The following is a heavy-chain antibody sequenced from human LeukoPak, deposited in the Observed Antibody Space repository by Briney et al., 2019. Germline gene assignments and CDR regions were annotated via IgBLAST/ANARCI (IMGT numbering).Heavy chain of an antibody. CDR2: INEDGSKI. D-gene: IGHD3-10*01. V-gene: IGHV3-7*05. Sequence: GRSLRLSCTASGFTFGDYAMTWVRQAPGKGLEWVADINEDGSKIYSLDSVKGRFTISRDNAKNSLSLQLNTLRAEDTAVYYCARWSHVSGRWFLDNWGRGTLVSVSS. J-gene: IGHJ4*02. CDR3: ARWSHVSGRWFLDN. CDR1: GFTFGDYA.